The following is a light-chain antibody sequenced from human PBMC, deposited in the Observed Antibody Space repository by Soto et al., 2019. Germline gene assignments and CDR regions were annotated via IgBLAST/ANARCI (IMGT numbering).Light chain of an antibody. CDR1: QSVSNNY. CDR3: QQYATSPWT. CDR2: DAS. V-gene: IGKV3D-20*01. J-gene: IGKJ1*01. Sequence: EIVLTQSPATLSLSPGERATLSCGASQSVSNNYLAWYQQKPGLAPRLLIYDASNRATGIPDRFSGSGSGTDFTLTISRLEPEDFAVYYCQQYATSPWTFGQGTKVDIK.